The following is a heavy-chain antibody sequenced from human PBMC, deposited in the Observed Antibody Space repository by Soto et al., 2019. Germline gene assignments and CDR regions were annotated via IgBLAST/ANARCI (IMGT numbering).Heavy chain of an antibody. CDR2: INHSGST. D-gene: IGHD3-3*01. CDR3: ARRSIRFLEWRNYYGMDV. Sequence: PSETLSLTCAVYGGSFSVYYWSWIRHPPGKGLEWIGEINHSGSTNYNPSLKSRVTISVDTSKNQFSLKLSSVTAADTAVYYCARRSIRFLEWRNYYGMDVWGQGTTVTVSS. CDR1: GGSFSVYY. V-gene: IGHV4-34*01. J-gene: IGHJ6*02.